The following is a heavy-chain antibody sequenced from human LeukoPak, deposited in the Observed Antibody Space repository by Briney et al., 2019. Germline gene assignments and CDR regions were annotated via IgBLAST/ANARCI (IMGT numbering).Heavy chain of an antibody. CDR1: GFTFSNYA. CDR2: ISGSGGST. V-gene: IGHV3-23*01. J-gene: IGHJ4*02. Sequence: GGSLRLSCAASGFTFSNYAMSWARQAPGKGLECVSGISGSGGSTYYADSVKGRFTISRDNSKNTLYLQMNSLRAEDTAIYYCAKGCGGSCYSEFDYWGQGTLVTVSS. CDR3: AKGCGGSCYSEFDY. D-gene: IGHD2-15*01.